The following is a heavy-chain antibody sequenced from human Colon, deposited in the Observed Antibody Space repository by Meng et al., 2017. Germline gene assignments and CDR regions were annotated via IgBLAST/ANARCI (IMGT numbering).Heavy chain of an antibody. V-gene: IGHV3-23*01. CDR1: GLTFSSRV. CDR3: GTYTSGSYTPPPTD. D-gene: IGHD6-19*01. Sequence: GESLKISCAASGLTFSSRVMSWVRQAPGKGLEWLSAITDSGVGTFYADSVKGRFTISRDNSKNTLYLQMSSLRAEDTAVYDCGTYTSGSYTPPPTDWGRGTL. J-gene: IGHJ4*02. CDR2: ITDSGVGT.